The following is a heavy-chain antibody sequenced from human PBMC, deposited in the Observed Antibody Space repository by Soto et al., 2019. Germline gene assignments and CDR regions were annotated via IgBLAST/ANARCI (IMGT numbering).Heavy chain of an antibody. V-gene: IGHV3-30-3*01. J-gene: IGHJ4*02. CDR1: GFTFSSYA. Sequence: GGSLRLSCAASGFTFSSYAMHWVRQAPGKGLEWVAVISYDGSNKYYADSVKGRFTISRDNSKNTLYLQMNSLRAGDTAVYYCARTFIVGATKVDYWGQGTLVTVSS. CDR2: ISYDGSNK. CDR3: ARTFIVGATKVDY. D-gene: IGHD1-26*01.